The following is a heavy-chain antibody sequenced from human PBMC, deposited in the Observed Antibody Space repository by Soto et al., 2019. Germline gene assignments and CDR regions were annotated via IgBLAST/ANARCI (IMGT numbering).Heavy chain of an antibody. Sequence: SETLSLTCTVSGGSISSEGYYWSWFRQLPGKGLEWIGDIYYSGTTYHNPSLRSRLTISGDASKNQFSLKLNSVTDADTALYYCARGRGYSYGPYYFDYWGQGTLVTVSS. CDR2: IYYSGTT. J-gene: IGHJ4*02. V-gene: IGHV4-31*03. D-gene: IGHD5-18*01. CDR3: ARGRGYSYGPYYFDY. CDR1: GGSISSEGYY.